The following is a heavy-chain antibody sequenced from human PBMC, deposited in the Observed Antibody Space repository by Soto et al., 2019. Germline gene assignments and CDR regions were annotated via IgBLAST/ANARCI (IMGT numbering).Heavy chain of an antibody. CDR1: GGSFSGYY. J-gene: IGHJ4*02. CDR2: INHSGST. CDR3: ARVSVVVSRGDY. V-gene: IGHV4-34*01. D-gene: IGHD2-15*01. Sequence: SETLSLTCAVYGGSFSGYYWSWIRQPPGKGLEWIGEINHSGSTNYNPSLKSRVTISVDTSKNQFSLKLSSVTAADTAVYYCARVSVVVSRGDYWGQGTLVTVSS.